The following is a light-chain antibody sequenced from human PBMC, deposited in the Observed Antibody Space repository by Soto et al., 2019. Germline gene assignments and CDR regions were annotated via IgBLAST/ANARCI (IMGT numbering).Light chain of an antibody. V-gene: IGKV3-20*01. CDR3: QQYGNSPWT. CDR2: GAS. CDR1: QSVSSSY. Sequence: DIVLTQSPGTLCLSPGERATLSCRASQSVSSSYLAWYQQKPGQAPRLLIYGASSRATGIPDRFSGSGSGTDFTLTISRLGPEDFAVYYCQQYGNSPWTFGQGTKVEI. J-gene: IGKJ1*01.